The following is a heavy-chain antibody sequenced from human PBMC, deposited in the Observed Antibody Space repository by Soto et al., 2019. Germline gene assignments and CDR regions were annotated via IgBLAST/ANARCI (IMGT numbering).Heavy chain of an antibody. D-gene: IGHD3-22*01. V-gene: IGHV4-59*08. CDR3: ARGSYYYDSSGYYHY. Sequence: SETLSLTCTVSGGSISSYYWSWFRQSPGKRMEWIGYVHHSWGSSYNPSLQSRVAISLDTSKNQFSLKLSSVTAADTAVYYCARGSYYYDSSGYYHYWGQGTLVTVSS. CDR2: VHHSWGS. CDR1: GGSISSYY. J-gene: IGHJ4*02.